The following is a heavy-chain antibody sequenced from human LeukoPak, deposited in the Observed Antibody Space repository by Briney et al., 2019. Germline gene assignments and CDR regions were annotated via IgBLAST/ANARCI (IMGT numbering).Heavy chain of an antibody. CDR1: TFTFSNAW. Sequence: PGGSLRLSCAASTFTFSNAWMSWVRQAPGKGLEWVSAITGGGDSTYYADSVRGRFTISRDNSKNTLYLQMGSLRAEDTAVYYCAKAPASTRTFDYWGQGTLVTVSS. V-gene: IGHV3-23*01. D-gene: IGHD1-14*01. J-gene: IGHJ4*02. CDR3: AKAPASTRTFDY. CDR2: ITGGGDST.